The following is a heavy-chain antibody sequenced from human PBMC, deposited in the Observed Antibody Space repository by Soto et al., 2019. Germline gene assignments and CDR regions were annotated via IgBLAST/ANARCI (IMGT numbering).Heavy chain of an antibody. V-gene: IGHV3-21*01. J-gene: IGHJ4*02. D-gene: IGHD3-16*01. CDR1: GFTFSSYS. CDR2: ISTTSSFI. CDR3: AREGCLYVGSVANCFDY. Sequence: GGSLRLSCAASGFTFSSYSMNWVRQAPGKGLEWVSSISTTSSFIYSADTVKGRFTISRDNAKNSLYLQMNSLRAEETAVFYCAREGCLYVGSVANCFDYWGQGTLVTVSS.